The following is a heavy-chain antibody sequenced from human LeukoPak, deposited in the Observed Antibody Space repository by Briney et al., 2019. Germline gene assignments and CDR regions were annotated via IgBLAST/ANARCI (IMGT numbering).Heavy chain of an antibody. Sequence: PSETLSLTCTVSGYTITSGYYWGWIRQPPGKGLEWIGSIHHSGSSYYNPSLKGRVTTSVDTSKNNFSLKLSSVTASDTAVYYCATQPSGDVVPIYTGYWYFDLWGRGTLVTVSS. J-gene: IGHJ2*01. V-gene: IGHV4-38-2*02. CDR1: GYTITSGYY. D-gene: IGHD5-12*01. CDR2: IHHSGSS. CDR3: ATQPSGDVVPIYTGYWYFDL.